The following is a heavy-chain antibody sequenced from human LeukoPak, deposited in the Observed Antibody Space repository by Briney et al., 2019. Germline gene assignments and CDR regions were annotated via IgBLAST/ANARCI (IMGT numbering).Heavy chain of an antibody. V-gene: IGHV1-2*02. CDR2: INPNSGGT. CDR1: GYTFTGYY. Sequence: ASVKVSCKASGYTFTGYYMHWVRQAPGQGLEWMGWINPNSGGTNYAQKFQGRVTMTRDTSISTAYMELNRLRSDDTAVYYCARDGMITFGGVYDYWGQGTLVTVSS. CDR3: ARDGMITFGGVYDY. J-gene: IGHJ4*02. D-gene: IGHD3-16*01.